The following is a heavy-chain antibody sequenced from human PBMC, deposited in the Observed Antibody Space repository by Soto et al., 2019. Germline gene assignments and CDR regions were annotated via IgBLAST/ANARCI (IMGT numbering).Heavy chain of an antibody. CDR3: ARGGDYYDSSGYSTL. V-gene: IGHV4-59*13. Sequence: SETLSLTCTVSGGSISSYYWSWIRQPPGKGLEWIGYIYYSGSTNYNPSLKSRVTISIDTSKNQFSLKLSSVTAADTAVYYCARGGDYYDSSGYSTLWGQGTLVTVSS. CDR1: GGSISSYY. D-gene: IGHD3-22*01. J-gene: IGHJ4*02. CDR2: IYYSGST.